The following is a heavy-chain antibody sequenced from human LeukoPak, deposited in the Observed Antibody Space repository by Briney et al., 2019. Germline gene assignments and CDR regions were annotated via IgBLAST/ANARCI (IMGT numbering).Heavy chain of an antibody. J-gene: IGHJ6*04. CDR3: AKHATKKKLYYTYSGRAV. V-gene: IGHV4-59*08. D-gene: IGHD1-7*01. CDR2: IYYSGST. Sequence: SETLSLTCTVSGGSISSYYWSWIRQPPGKGLEWIGYIYYSGSTNYNPFLKSRVTISVDTSKNQFSLKLSSVTAADTAVYYCAKHATKKKLYYTYSGRAVGGKGPRAPV. CDR1: GGSISSYY.